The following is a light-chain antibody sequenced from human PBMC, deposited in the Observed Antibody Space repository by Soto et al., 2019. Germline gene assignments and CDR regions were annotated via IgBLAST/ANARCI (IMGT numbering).Light chain of an antibody. Sequence: QSALTQPASVSGSPGQSITISCTGSTSDVGAYNYVSWYKHHPGQAPKLMIYEVRNRPSGVFNRFSGSKSGNTASLTISGLQADDEGDYYCSSKTSSSSPFVFGTGTKVTVL. CDR3: SSKTSSSSPFV. CDR1: TSDVGAYNY. CDR2: EVR. J-gene: IGLJ1*01. V-gene: IGLV2-14*01.